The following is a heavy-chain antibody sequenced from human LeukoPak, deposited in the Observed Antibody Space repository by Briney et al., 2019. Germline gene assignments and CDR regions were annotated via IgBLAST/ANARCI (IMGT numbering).Heavy chain of an antibody. CDR1: GYTFTGYY. V-gene: IGHV1-2*02. D-gene: IGHD3-10*01. J-gene: IGHJ5*02. Sequence: ASVKVSCKASGYTFTGYYMHWVRQAPGQGLEWMGWINPNSGGTNYAQKFQGGVTMTRDTSISTAYMELSRLRSDDTAVYYCARVPDYYGSGSSSNWFDPWGQGTLVTVSS. CDR3: ARVPDYYGSGSSSNWFDP. CDR2: INPNSGGT.